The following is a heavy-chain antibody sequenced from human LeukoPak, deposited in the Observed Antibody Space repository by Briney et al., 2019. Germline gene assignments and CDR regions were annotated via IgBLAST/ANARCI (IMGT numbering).Heavy chain of an antibody. V-gene: IGHV3-23*01. CDR1: GFTFSSYA. D-gene: IGHD6-13*01. CDR3: AKDRRYSSSWFSY. CDR2: ISGSGGST. Sequence: GGSLRLSSAASGFTFSSYAMSWVRQAPGKGLEWVSAISGSGGSTYYADSVKGRFTISRDNSKNTLYLQMNSLRAEDTAVYYCAKDRRYSSSWFSYWGQGTLVTVSS. J-gene: IGHJ4*02.